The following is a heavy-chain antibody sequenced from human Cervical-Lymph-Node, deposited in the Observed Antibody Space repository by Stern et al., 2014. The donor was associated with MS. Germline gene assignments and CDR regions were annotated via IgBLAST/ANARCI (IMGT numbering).Heavy chain of an antibody. CDR1: GFTFSDYY. J-gene: IGHJ6*02. V-gene: IGHV3-11*01. CDR3: ASLQLGYYGVDV. D-gene: IGHD5-24*01. CDR2: ISHNGGTT. Sequence: VQLVESGGGLVKPGGSLRLSCAASGFTFSDYYMSWIRQAPGKGLEWLSYISHNGGTTFYSASVKCRFTISRDNAKNSLYLQMSSLRADDTAVYYCASLQLGYYGVDVWGPGTTVSVS.